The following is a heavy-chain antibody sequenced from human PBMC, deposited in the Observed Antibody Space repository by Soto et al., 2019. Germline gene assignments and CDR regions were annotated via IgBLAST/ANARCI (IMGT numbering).Heavy chain of an antibody. J-gene: IGHJ4*02. V-gene: IGHV4-4*02. Sequence: PSEILSLTCAVSGGSISSSNWWSWVRQPPGKGLEWIGEIYHSGSTNYNPSLKSRVTISVDKSKNQFSLKLSSVTAADTAVYYCAREGGRPSGFDYWGQGTLVTVSS. CDR2: IYHSGST. CDR1: GGSISSSNW. CDR3: AREGGRPSGFDY. D-gene: IGHD3-16*01.